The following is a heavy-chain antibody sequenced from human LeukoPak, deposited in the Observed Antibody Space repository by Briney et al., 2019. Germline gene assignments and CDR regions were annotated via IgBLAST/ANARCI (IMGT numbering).Heavy chain of an antibody. Sequence: GGSLRLSCAASGFTFSSYGMHWVRQAPGKGLEWVAFIRYAGSDKYYADSVKGRFTISRDNSKNTLYLQMNSLRAEDTAVYYCATAVAGTYYYYYMDVWGKGTTVTISS. V-gene: IGHV3-30*02. D-gene: IGHD6-19*01. J-gene: IGHJ6*03. CDR1: GFTFSSYG. CDR3: ATAVAGTYYYYYMDV. CDR2: IRYAGSDK.